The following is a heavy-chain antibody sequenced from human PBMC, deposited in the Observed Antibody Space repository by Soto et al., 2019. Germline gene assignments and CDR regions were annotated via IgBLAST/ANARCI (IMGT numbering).Heavy chain of an antibody. J-gene: IGHJ4*02. CDR3: ARQRTTVVTQAYFDH. CDR1: GESISSSSYY. V-gene: IGHV4-39*01. CDR2: IYYSGRT. Sequence: SETLSLTCIVSGESISSSSYYWGWIRQPPGKGLEWIGSIYYSGRTYYNPSFKSRVTISIDTSKNQFSLKPSSVTATDTAVYYCARQRTTVVTQAYFDHWGQGALVTVSS. D-gene: IGHD2-21*02.